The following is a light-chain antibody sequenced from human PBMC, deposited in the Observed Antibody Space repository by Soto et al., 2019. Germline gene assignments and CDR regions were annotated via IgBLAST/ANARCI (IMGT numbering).Light chain of an antibody. J-gene: IGKJ4*01. CDR1: QSISSW. V-gene: IGKV1-12*01. CDR2: AAS. CDR3: QQANSFPLT. Sequence: DIQMTQSPSTLSASVGDRVTITCRASQSISSWLAWYQQKPGKAPNLLMYAASSLQSGVPSRFSGSGSGTDFTLTISSLQPEDFATYYCQQANSFPLTFGGGTKVDI.